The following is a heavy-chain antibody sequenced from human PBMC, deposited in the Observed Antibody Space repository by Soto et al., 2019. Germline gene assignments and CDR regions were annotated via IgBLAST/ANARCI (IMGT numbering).Heavy chain of an antibody. Sequence: QVQLVESGGGVVQPGRSLRLSCAASGFTFSNYGMHWVRQTPGKGLEWVAVTSYDGSNTYYADSAKGRFTISRDNSRDTLYLQMNCLRPEDTAVYYCAKDYPGPFDYWGQGTPVTVSS. J-gene: IGHJ4*02. V-gene: IGHV3-30*18. CDR1: GFTFSNYG. CDR2: TSYDGSNT. CDR3: AKDYPGPFDY.